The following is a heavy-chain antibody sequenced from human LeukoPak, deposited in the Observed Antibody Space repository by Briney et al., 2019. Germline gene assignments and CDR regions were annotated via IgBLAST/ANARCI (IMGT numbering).Heavy chain of an antibody. CDR3: ARAIAVAGRSFDP. Sequence: SVKVSCKASGGTFSSYAISWVRQAPGQGLEWMGGIIPIFGTANYAQKFQGRVTITADESTSTAYMELSSLRSEDTAVYYCARAIAVAGRSFDPWGQGTLVTVSS. D-gene: IGHD6-19*01. CDR1: GGTFSSYA. V-gene: IGHV1-69*13. J-gene: IGHJ5*02. CDR2: IIPIFGTA.